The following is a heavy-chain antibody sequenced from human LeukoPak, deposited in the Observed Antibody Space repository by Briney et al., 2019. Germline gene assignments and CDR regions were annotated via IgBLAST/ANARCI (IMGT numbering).Heavy chain of an antibody. CDR1: GYTFTSYY. D-gene: IGHD6-19*01. Sequence: GASVKVSCKASGYTFTSYYMHWVRQAPGQGLEWMGIINPSGGSTSYAQKFQGRVTMTRDTSTSTVYMELPSLTSDDTAVYYCARGYSSPVPNFWGQGTLVTVSS. CDR2: INPSGGST. V-gene: IGHV1-46*01. J-gene: IGHJ4*02. CDR3: ARGYSSPVPNF.